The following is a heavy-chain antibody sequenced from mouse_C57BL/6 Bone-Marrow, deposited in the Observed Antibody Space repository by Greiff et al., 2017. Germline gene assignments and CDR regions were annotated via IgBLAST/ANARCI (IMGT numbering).Heavy chain of an antibody. J-gene: IGHJ4*01. CDR1: GFTFSDYG. V-gene: IGHV5-17*01. CDR2: ISSGSSTI. CDR3: ARGLGDYDVPAMDY. D-gene: IGHD2-4*01. Sequence: EVKLVESGGGLVKPGGSLKLSCAASGFTFSDYGMHWVRQAPEKGLEWVAYISSGSSTIYYADTVKGRFTISRDNAKNTLFLQMTSLRSEDTAMYYCARGLGDYDVPAMDYWGQGTSVTVSS.